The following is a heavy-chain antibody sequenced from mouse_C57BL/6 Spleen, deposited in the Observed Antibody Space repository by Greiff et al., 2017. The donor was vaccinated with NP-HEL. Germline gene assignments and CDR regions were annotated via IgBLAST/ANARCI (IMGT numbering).Heavy chain of an antibody. CDR2: IDPSDSYT. CDR1: GYTFTSYW. Sequence: VQLQQPGAELVKPGASVKLSCKASGYTFTSYWMQWVKQRPGQGLEWIGEIDPSDSYTNYNQKFKGKATLTVDTSSSTAYMQLSSLTSEDSAVYYCRLLYYAMDYWGQGTSVTVSS. CDR3: RLLYYAMDY. D-gene: IGHD6-1*01. J-gene: IGHJ4*01. V-gene: IGHV1-50*01.